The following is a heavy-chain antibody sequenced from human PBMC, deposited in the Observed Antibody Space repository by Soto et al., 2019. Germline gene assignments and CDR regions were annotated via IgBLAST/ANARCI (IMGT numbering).Heavy chain of an antibody. CDR1: GFSISGYY. CDR2: IYYSGST. V-gene: IGHV4-59*01. Sequence: AXETLSLTCTLAGFSISGYYWSWIRQPPGKGLDWIGYIYYSGSTNYNPSLKSRVTISVDTSKNQFSLKLSSVTAADTAVYYCARAFVVVVASAFDHWGQGTLVTVSS. D-gene: IGHD2-15*01. J-gene: IGHJ5*02. CDR3: ARAFVVVVASAFDH.